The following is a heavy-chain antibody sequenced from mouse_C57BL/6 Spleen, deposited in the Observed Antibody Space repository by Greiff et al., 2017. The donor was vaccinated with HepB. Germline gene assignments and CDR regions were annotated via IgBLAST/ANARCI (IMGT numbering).Heavy chain of an antibody. J-gene: IGHJ4*01. CDR1: GFSLTSYG. V-gene: IGHV2-2*01. Sequence: QVQLKQSGPGLVQPSQSLSITCTVSGFSLTSYGVHWVRQSPGKGLEWLGVIWSGGSTDYNAAFISRLSISKDNSKSQVFFKMNSLQADDTAIYYCARAYYDYDEGYYAMDYWGQGTSVTVSS. CDR2: IWSGGST. D-gene: IGHD2-4*01. CDR3: ARAYYDYDEGYYAMDY.